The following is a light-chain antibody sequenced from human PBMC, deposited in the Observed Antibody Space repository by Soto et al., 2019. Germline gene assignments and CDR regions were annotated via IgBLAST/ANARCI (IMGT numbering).Light chain of an antibody. CDR1: QSSSSY. V-gene: IGKV1-39*01. Sequence: DIQMTQSPSSLSASVGDRVTITCRASQSSSSYLNWYQQKPGKAPKLLIYAASSLQSGVPSRFSGSGSGTDFPLSIIRLYPEDFATFYCQQSYSTTLYTFGYRTKWEIK. CDR3: QQSYSTTLYT. CDR2: AAS. J-gene: IGKJ2*01.